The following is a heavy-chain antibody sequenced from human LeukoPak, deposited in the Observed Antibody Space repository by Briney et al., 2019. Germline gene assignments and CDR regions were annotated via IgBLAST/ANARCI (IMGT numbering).Heavy chain of an antibody. Sequence: GGSLRLSCAASGFTFSTYWMSWVRQAPGKGLEWVANIKEDGSAKYYVDSMKGRFTISRDNAKNSLYLQMNSLRAEDTAVYYCARAVGIPATEPFFDYWGQGTLVTVSS. D-gene: IGHD6-13*01. V-gene: IGHV3-7*01. CDR1: GFTFSTYW. CDR2: IKEDGSAK. CDR3: ARAVGIPATEPFFDY. J-gene: IGHJ4*02.